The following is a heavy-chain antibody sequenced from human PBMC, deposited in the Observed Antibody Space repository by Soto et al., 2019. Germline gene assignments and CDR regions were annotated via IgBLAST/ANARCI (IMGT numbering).Heavy chain of an antibody. V-gene: IGHV3-23*01. D-gene: IGHD6-19*01. CDR2: ISCCGGSA. J-gene: IGHJ6*02. CDR1: GFNFKKFA. Sequence: EVQLLESGGGVVQPGGSLRLSCVASGFNFKKFAMAWVRQAAGEGLEWVSGISCCGGSASYADSVKGRFSIARDDSKNTVSLQLNSLRVEDTAQYYCAKTKQWLVKDYDFGMDVWGQGTTVTVSS. CDR3: AKTKQWLVKDYDFGMDV.